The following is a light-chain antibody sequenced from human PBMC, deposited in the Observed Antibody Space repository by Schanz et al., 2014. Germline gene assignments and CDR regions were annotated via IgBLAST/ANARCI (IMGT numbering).Light chain of an antibody. CDR2: AAS. CDR1: HSITTY. V-gene: IGKV1-39*01. J-gene: IGKJ5*01. Sequence: DIQVTQSPSSLTASVGDRVTITCRTSHSITTYLNWYQHKPGKAPKLLIYAASSLQSGVPSRFSGSGSGTDFTLTISSLQPEDFATYYCQQSYSTLSITFGQGTRLEIK. CDR3: QQSYSTLSIT.